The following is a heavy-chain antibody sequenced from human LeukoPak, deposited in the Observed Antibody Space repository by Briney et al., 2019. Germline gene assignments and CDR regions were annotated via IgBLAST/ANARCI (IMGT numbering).Heavy chain of an antibody. Sequence: GGSLRLSCAASGFTFSSYGMHWVRQDPGKGLEWVAVIWYDGSNKYYADSVKGRFTISRDNSKNTLYLQMNSLRAEDTAVYYCARGGRSSGWYDYFDYWGQGTLVTVSS. CDR3: ARGGRSSGWYDYFDY. D-gene: IGHD6-19*01. V-gene: IGHV3-33*01. J-gene: IGHJ4*02. CDR1: GFTFSSYG. CDR2: IWYDGSNK.